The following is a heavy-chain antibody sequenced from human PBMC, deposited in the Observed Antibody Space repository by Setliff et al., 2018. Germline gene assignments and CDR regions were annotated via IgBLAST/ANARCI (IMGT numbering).Heavy chain of an antibody. CDR1: GDSISSRTYY. Sequence: PSETLSLTCTVSGDSISSRTYYWSWVRQPAGKGLEWIGHIYTSGSTNYDPSLESRAIMSVDASKNQISLKLNSVTAADTAVYYCAKGGTYRYFDFWGQGALVTVSS. CDR3: AKGGTYRYFDF. D-gene: IGHD1-26*01. CDR2: IYTSGST. J-gene: IGHJ4*02. V-gene: IGHV4-61*09.